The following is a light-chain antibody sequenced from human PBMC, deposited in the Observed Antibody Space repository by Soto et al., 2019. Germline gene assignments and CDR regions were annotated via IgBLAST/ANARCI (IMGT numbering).Light chain of an antibody. V-gene: IGKV1-39*01. CDR1: QNIDNY. Sequence: DIPMTQSPSSLSASVGDRVTITCRASQNIDNYLNWYQQKPGKAPNLLIFAASSLQSGVPSRFSGSGSGTDFTLTINSLQPDDFAAYYCQQSYSAPFTFGPGTKVDI. CDR3: QQSYSAPFT. CDR2: AAS. J-gene: IGKJ3*01.